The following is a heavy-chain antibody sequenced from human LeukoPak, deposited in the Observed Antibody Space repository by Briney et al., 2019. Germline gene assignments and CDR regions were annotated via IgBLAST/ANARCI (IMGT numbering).Heavy chain of an antibody. CDR3: AKDSPSRTATTEVPVDY. D-gene: IGHD1/OR15-1a*01. Sequence: GGSLRLSCAASGFSFRDYTMNWVRQAPGKGLEWVASISSSSYIYFANSVRGRFTISRDNAKNSLYLQMNSLRAEDTAVYYCAKDSPSRTATTEVPVDYWGRGTLVTVSS. J-gene: IGHJ4*02. CDR2: ISSSSYI. V-gene: IGHV3-69-1*01. CDR1: GFSFRDYT.